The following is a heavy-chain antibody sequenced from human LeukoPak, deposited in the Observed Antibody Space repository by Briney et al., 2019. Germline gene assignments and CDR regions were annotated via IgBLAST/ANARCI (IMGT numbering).Heavy chain of an antibody. V-gene: IGHV5-51*01. D-gene: IGHD3-10*01. CDR2: IFPRDSDV. CDR1: GYAFTSYW. J-gene: IGHJ6*02. Sequence: GESLQISCKTSGYAFTSYWIGWVRPTPGKGRECVGVIFPRDSDVSYSPSFQGQVTISADKSTNPAYLHWGSLKASDSAMYYCVRSLPGTLLRGYGMDVWGPGTTVTVS. CDR3: VRSLPGTLLRGYGMDV.